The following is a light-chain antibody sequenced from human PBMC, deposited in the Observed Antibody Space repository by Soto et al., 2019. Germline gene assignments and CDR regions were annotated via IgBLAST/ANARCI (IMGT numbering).Light chain of an antibody. CDR1: QSVNSN. V-gene: IGKV3-15*01. CDR3: QQYNNWPSIT. Sequence: EIVMTQSPATLSVSPGERATLSCRASQSVNSNLAWYQQKPGQAPRLLIYDTSTRATGIPARFSGSGSGTEFTLIISSLQSEDFAVYYCQQYNNWPSITFGQGTRLEIK. J-gene: IGKJ5*01. CDR2: DTS.